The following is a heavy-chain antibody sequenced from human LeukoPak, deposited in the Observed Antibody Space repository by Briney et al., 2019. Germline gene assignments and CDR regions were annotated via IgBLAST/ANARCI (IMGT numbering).Heavy chain of an antibody. Sequence: SETLSLTCAVYGGSFSGYYWSWIRQPPGKGLEWIGEINHSGSTNYNPSLKSRVTISVDTSKNQFSLKLSSVTAADTAVYYCARGRFGEPTRFDPWGQGTLVTVSS. CDR2: INHSGST. V-gene: IGHV4-34*01. J-gene: IGHJ5*02. CDR1: GGSFSGYY. CDR3: ARGRFGEPTRFDP. D-gene: IGHD3-10*01.